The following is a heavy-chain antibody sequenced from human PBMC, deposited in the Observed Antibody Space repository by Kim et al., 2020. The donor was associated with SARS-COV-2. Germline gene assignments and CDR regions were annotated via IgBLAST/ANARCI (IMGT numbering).Heavy chain of an antibody. J-gene: IGHJ4*02. CDR3: ARGWRSTAMAY. V-gene: IGHV1-18*01. CDR2: T. D-gene: IGHD5-18*01. Sequence: TNYAQKLQGRVTMTTDTSASTAYMELRSLRSYDTAVYYCARGWRSTAMAYWGQGTLVTVSS.